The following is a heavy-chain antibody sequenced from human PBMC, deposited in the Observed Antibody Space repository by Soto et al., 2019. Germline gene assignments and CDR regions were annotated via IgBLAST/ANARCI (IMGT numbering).Heavy chain of an antibody. V-gene: IGHV4-30-2*01. Sequence: TLSLTCAVAGCSSSSGGYSWSWIRQPPGKGLEWIGRIYHSGSTYYNPSLKSRVTISGDRSKNQFSLKLRSVPAADTAVYYCARGGYSFFDYWGHGTLVTVS. J-gene: IGHJ4*01. CDR3: ARGGYSFFDY. CDR1: GCSSSSGGYS. D-gene: IGHD2-15*01. CDR2: IYHSGST.